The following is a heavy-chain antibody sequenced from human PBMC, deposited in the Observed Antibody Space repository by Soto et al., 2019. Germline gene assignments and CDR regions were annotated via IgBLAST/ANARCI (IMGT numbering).Heavy chain of an antibody. Sequence: ASVKVSCKASGYTFTSYYMHWVRQAPGQGLEWMGIINPSGGSTSYAQKFQGRVTMTRDTSTSTVYMELSSLRSEDTAVYYCARAPWPRRAAAGTGYFDFSSQGTLVTVSS. CDR3: ARAPWPRRAAAGTGYFDF. J-gene: IGHJ4*02. V-gene: IGHV1-46*01. D-gene: IGHD6-13*01. CDR1: GYTFTSYY. CDR2: INPSGGST.